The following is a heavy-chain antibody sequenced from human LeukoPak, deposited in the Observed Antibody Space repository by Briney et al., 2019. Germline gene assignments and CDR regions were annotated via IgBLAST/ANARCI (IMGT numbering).Heavy chain of an antibody. CDR2: INAGNGNT. Sequence: ASVKVSCKASGYTFTSYAMHWVRQAPGQRLEWMGWINAGNGNTKYSQKFQGRVTITRDTSASTAYMELSSLRSEDTAVYYCARDSMTAAGTNFDYWGQGTLVTVSS. J-gene: IGHJ4*02. CDR3: ARDSMTAAGTNFDY. CDR1: GYTFTSYA. D-gene: IGHD6-13*01. V-gene: IGHV1-3*01.